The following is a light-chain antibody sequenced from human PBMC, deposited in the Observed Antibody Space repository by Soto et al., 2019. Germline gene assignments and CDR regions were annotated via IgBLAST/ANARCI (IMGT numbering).Light chain of an antibody. Sequence: DIVMTQSPATLSVSPGERATLSCRASQSVSSNLAWYQQKPGQAPRLLIYGASTRATGIPARFGGSGSGTEFTLTISSLQSEDFAVYYCQQYNDWPPLTFGGGTKVEIK. CDR3: QQYNDWPPLT. V-gene: IGKV3-15*01. CDR2: GAS. J-gene: IGKJ4*01. CDR1: QSVSSN.